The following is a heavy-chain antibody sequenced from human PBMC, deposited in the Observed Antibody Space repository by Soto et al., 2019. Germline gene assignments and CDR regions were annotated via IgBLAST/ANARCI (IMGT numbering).Heavy chain of an antibody. CDR2: INSDGSST. CDR3: ARDNGYDAATLDY. D-gene: IGHD5-12*01. V-gene: IGHV3-74*01. CDR1: GFIFSNYW. Sequence: GGSLRLSCAASGFIFSNYWMHWVCQAPGKGLVWVSRINSDGSSTSYADFVKGRFTISRDNAKNSLYLQMNSLRADDTAVYYCARDNGYDAATLDYWGQGTLVTVSS. J-gene: IGHJ4*02.